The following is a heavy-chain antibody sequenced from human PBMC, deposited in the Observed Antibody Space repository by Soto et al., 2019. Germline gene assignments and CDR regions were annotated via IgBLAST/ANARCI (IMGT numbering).Heavy chain of an antibody. CDR3: ATSTYYYDGSGYYFFGMDV. D-gene: IGHD3-22*01. CDR2: IDPSDSYT. CDR1: GYSFTSYW. J-gene: IGHJ6*02. V-gene: IGHV5-10-1*01. Sequence: GESLKISCKGSGYSFTSYWISWVRQMPGKGLEWMGRIDPSDSYTNYSPSFQGHVTISADKSISTAYLQWSSLKASDTAMYYCATSTYYYDGSGYYFFGMDVWGQGTTVTVSS.